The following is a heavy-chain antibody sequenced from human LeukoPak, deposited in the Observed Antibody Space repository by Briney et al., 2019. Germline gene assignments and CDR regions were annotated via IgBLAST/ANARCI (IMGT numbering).Heavy chain of an antibody. V-gene: IGHV2-70*11. Sequence: SASGPTLVKPTQTLTLTCTFSGFSLSTSGMCASWIRQPPGKALEWLARIDWDDDKYYSTSLKTRLTISKDTSKNQVVLTMTNMDPVDTATYYCARSLDYYDSSGYYSQDFDYWGQGTLVTVSS. D-gene: IGHD3-22*01. CDR2: IDWDDDK. J-gene: IGHJ4*02. CDR1: GFSLSTSGMC. CDR3: ARSLDYYDSSGYYSQDFDY.